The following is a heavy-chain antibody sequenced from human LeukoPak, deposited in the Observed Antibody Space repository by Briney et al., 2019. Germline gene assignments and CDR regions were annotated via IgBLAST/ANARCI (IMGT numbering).Heavy chain of an antibody. J-gene: IGHJ4*02. CDR3: ARVEGYYYDSSGYYPY. Sequence: ASVKVSCKASGYTFTSYYMHWVRQAPGQGLEWMGIINPSGGSTSYAQKFQGRVTMTRDTSTSTVYMELSSLRSEDTAVYYCARVEGYYYDSSGYYPYWGQGTLVTVSS. CDR2: INPSGGST. V-gene: IGHV1-46*01. D-gene: IGHD3-22*01. CDR1: GYTFTSYY.